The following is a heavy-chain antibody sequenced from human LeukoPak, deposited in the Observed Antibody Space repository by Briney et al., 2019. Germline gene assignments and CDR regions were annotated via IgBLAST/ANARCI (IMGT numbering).Heavy chain of an antibody. J-gene: IGHJ4*02. D-gene: IGHD3-9*01. CDR1: GFTFSNAW. CDR3: TATGFSRYYDILTGYYLFDY. Sequence: GGSLRLSCAASGFTFSNAWMSWVRQAPGKGLEWVGRIKSKTDGGTTDYAAPVKGRFTISRDDSKNTLYLQMNSLKTEDTAVYYCTATGFSRYYDILTGYYLFDYWGQGTLFTVSS. V-gene: IGHV3-15*01. CDR2: IKSKTDGGTT.